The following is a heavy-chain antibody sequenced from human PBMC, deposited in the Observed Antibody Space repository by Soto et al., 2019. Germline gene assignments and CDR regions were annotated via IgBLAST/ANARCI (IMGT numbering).Heavy chain of an antibody. J-gene: IGHJ4*02. D-gene: IGHD2-8*02. CDR1: GSSFTGYY. Sequence: HEHLMQSGAEVKRPGASLKVSCKASGSSFTGYYIHWVRQAPGQGLEWMGWINPDSGATNYAQNFQGRVTLTSDTSISTASMDLTSLTSDDTAVYYCARGDYGTGGYPFPYFDYWGQGTLVIVSS. CDR2: INPDSGAT. V-gene: IGHV1-2*02. CDR3: ARGDYGTGGYPFPYFDY.